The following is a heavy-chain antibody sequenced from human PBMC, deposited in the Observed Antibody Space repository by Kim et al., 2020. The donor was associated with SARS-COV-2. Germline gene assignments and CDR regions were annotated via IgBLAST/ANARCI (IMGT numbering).Heavy chain of an antibody. CDR2: ST. CDR3: ARGLAAGFDY. D-gene: IGHD6-13*01. Sequence: STNYTPSLKSRVTISVDTSKNQFSLKLSSVTAADTAVYYCARGLAAGFDYWGQGTLVTVSS. V-gene: IGHV4-59*09. J-gene: IGHJ4*02.